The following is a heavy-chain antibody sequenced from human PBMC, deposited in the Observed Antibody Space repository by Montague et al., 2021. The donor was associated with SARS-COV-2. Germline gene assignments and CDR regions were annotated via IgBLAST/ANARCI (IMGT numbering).Heavy chain of an antibody. Sequence: PALVKPTQTLTLTCTFSGFSLSTPNVGVGWIRQPPGKALEWLAPIYSNDDKRYSTSLQSRLTITKDTSKNQVVLSLTNVDPVDTATYYCAHPIRYYDIFTGIPFDYWGQGTQVTVSS. CDR3: AHPIRYYDIFTGIPFDY. CDR2: IYSNDDK. V-gene: IGHV2-5*01. CDR1: GFSLSTPNVG. J-gene: IGHJ4*02. D-gene: IGHD3-9*01.